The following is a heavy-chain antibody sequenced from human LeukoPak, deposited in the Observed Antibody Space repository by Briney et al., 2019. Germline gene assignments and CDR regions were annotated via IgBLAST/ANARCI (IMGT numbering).Heavy chain of an antibody. CDR2: INPSGGST. J-gene: IGHJ1*01. V-gene: IGHV1-46*01. CDR1: GYTFTSYY. Sequence: ASVKVSCKASGYTFTSYYMNWVRRAPGQGLDWMGIINPSGGSTSYAQKFQGRVTMTRDTSTSTVYMDLSSLRSEDTAVYYCGGGSGYPLQHWGQGTLVTVSS. CDR3: GGGSGYPLQH. D-gene: IGHD3-22*01.